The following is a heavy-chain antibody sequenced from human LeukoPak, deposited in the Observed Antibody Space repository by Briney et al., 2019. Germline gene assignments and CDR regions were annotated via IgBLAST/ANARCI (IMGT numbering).Heavy chain of an antibody. V-gene: IGHV3-7*01. D-gene: IGHD3-22*01. CDR3: TRDLNHDSSG. CDR1: GFRLGDYW. Sequence: GGSLRLSCEASGFRLGDYWMTWVRQAPGKGLECVGNIKFDGSEIYYRDSVRGRFTISRDNAKNSLYLQINSLRVEDTGVYYCTRDLNHDSSGWGQGTLVTVS. CDR2: IKFDGSEI. J-gene: IGHJ4*02.